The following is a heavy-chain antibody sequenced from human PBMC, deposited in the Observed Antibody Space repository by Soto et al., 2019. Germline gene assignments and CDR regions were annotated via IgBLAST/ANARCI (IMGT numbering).Heavy chain of an antibody. J-gene: IGHJ6*02. D-gene: IGHD3-3*01. CDR3: AKAPPDFWSGYYMGYGMDV. CDR2: IPYDGSNK. CDR1: GFTFSSYG. V-gene: IGHV3-30*18. Sequence: GGSLRLSCAASGFTFSSYGVHWVRQAPGKGLEWVAVIPYDGSNKYYADSVKGRFTISRDNSKNTLYLQMNSLRAEDTAVYYCAKAPPDFWSGYYMGYGMDVWGQGTTVTVSS.